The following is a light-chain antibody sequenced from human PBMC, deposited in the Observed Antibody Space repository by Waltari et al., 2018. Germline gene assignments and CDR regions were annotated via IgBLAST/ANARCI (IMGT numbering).Light chain of an antibody. CDR3: QQYNNWPRT. Sequence: EIVMTQSPATLSVSPGERATVPCRASQSVSSNLAWYQQKPGQAPRLLIYGASTRATGIRARFTGSGSGTEFTLTISSLQSEDFAAYYCQQYNNWPRTFGQGTKVEIK. CDR2: GAS. J-gene: IGKJ1*01. CDR1: QSVSSN. V-gene: IGKV3-15*01.